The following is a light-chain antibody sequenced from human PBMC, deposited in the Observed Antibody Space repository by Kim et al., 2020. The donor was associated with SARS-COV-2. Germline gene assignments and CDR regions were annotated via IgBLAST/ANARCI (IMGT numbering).Light chain of an antibody. CDR2: GTS. V-gene: IGKV3-20*01. CDR1: QSVASNH. Sequence: WSPGERATLACRASQSVASNHLAWFQQKPGQAPRLIVYGTSSRATGIPDRFSGSGSGTDFTLTISRLEPEEFAIYYCQQYDRSPYTFGQGTKLEIK. J-gene: IGKJ2*01. CDR3: QQYDRSPYT.